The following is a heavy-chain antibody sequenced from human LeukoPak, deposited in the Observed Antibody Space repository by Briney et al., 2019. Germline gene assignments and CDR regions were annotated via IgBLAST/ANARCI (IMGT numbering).Heavy chain of an antibody. CDR1: GYTFTDYY. V-gene: IGHV1-2*02. CDR2: INPNNGGT. CDR3: ARGLLRNYYDSSGSPDY. J-gene: IGHJ4*02. Sequence: ASVKVSCKASGYTFTDYYMHWVRQAPGQGLEWMGWINPNNGGTTYAQEFQGRVTVTRDTSISTGYMDLSGLRSDGTAVYYCARGLLRNYYDSSGSPDYWGQGTLVTVSS. D-gene: IGHD3-22*01.